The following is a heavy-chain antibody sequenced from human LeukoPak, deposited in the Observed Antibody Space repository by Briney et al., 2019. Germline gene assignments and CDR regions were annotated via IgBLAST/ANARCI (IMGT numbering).Heavy chain of an antibody. CDR2: IYYSGST. J-gene: IGHJ4*02. CDR3: ARDPTSDRDYYDSSGYYSGGYFDY. Sequence: SETLSLTCTVSGGSISSYYWSWIRQPPGKGQEWIGCIYYSGSTTYNPSLKSRGTISVDTSKNQFSLKLSSVTAADTAVYYCARDPTSDRDYYDSSGYYSGGYFDYWGQGTLVTVSS. V-gene: IGHV4-59*01. D-gene: IGHD3-22*01. CDR1: GGSISSYY.